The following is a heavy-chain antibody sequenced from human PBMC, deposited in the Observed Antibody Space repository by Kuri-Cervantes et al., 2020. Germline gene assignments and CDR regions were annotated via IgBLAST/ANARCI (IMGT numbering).Heavy chain of an antibody. Sequence: ASLKVSCKASGYSFTSYDINWVRQATGQGLEWKGWINPNSGGTNYAQKFQGRVTMTRDTSISTAYMELSRLRPDDTAVYYCARDRVGVTLDYWGQGTLVTVSS. D-gene: IGHD1-26*01. J-gene: IGHJ4*02. CDR1: GYSFTSYD. V-gene: IGHV1-2*02. CDR2: INPNSGGT. CDR3: ARDRVGVTLDY.